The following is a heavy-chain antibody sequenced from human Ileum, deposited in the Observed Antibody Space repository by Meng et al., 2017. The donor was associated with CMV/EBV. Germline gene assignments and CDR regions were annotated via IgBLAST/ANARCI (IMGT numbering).Heavy chain of an antibody. CDR3: ATHSGGY. J-gene: IGHJ4*02. V-gene: IGHV3-53*01. CDR2: IYDDGGT. Sequence: ETLSLTCALSGFSVSSHYMTCVRQAPGKGLEWVSVIYDDGGTYHADPVKGRFTVPRDNSKNTLYLQMNSLTAKDTAIYYCATHSGGYWGQGTLVTVSS. CDR1: GFSVSSHY.